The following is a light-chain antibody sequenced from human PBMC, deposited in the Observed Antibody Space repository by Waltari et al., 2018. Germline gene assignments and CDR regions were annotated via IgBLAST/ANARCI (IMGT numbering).Light chain of an antibody. J-gene: IGKJ1*01. Sequence: DIQMTQSPSTLSASVGDRVTITCRASQSISSWLAWYQQKPGKAPKLLIYKASSLESGVPTRFRGSGSGTEFTLNISSLQPDDIATYYCQQYNSYWTFGQGTKVEIK. V-gene: IGKV1-5*03. CDR2: KAS. CDR1: QSISSW. CDR3: QQYNSYWT.